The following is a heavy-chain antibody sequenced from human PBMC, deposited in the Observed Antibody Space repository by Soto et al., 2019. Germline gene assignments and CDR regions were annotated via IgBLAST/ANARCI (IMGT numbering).Heavy chain of an antibody. D-gene: IGHD2-15*01. CDR1: GFTFSNYA. CDR2: ISGSGGST. CDR3: ARDRAIRPGSDFDY. Sequence: PGGSLRLSCAASGFTFSNYAMSWVRQAPGKGLEWFSAISGSGGSTYYADSVKGRFTISRDNSKNTLYLRMNSLRAEDTAVFYCARDRAIRPGSDFDYWGQGTQVTVSS. J-gene: IGHJ4*02. V-gene: IGHV3-23*01.